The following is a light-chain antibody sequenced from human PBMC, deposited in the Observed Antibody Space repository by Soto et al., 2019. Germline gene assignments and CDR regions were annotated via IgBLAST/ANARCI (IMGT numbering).Light chain of an antibody. CDR3: HQRSNWPWT. CDR1: HSVGSS. V-gene: IGKV3-11*01. J-gene: IGKJ1*01. CDR2: AAS. Sequence: EIVLTQSPATLSLSPGERATLSCRASHSVGSSLAWYQQKLGQAPRLLIYAASDRATGIPGRFSGSGSGTDFTLIISSLEPEDFAVYYCHQRSNWPWTFGQGTKVDIK.